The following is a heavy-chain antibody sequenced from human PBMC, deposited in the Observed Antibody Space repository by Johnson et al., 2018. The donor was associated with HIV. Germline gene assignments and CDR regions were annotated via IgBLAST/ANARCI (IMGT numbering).Heavy chain of an antibody. D-gene: IGHD1-1*01. J-gene: IGHJ3*01. V-gene: IGHV3-11*04. CDR1: GFTVSSNY. Sequence: QVQLVESGGGLVQPGGSLRLSCAASGFTVSSNYMSWVRQAPGKGLEWVSAISGSGGTISNADSVKGRFTISRNNAKNSLYLQMNSLRAEDTAVYFCATVWRNEGRHAFDVWGQGTMVTVSS. CDR2: ISGSGGTI. CDR3: ATVWRNEGRHAFDV.